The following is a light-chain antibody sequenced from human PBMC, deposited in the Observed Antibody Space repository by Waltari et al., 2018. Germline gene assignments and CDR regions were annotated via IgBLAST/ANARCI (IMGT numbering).Light chain of an antibody. Sequence: VMTNSPATLSVSPGERATLPCRASQGVSSNLAWYKQKPGQDPRLLVYGASTRATGIPARCSGSGSGTEFTLTIRSLHSDVFAVYYWQQYDTWPRTFGQGTKVEIK. CDR2: GAS. V-gene: IGKV3-15*01. CDR3: QQYDTWPRT. CDR1: QGVSSN. J-gene: IGKJ1*01.